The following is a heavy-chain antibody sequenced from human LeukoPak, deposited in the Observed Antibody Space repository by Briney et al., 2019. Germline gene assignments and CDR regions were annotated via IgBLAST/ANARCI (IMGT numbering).Heavy chain of an antibody. CDR3: ARGPDCSSTSCYTEAFDY. D-gene: IGHD2-2*02. CDR1: GGTFSSYT. J-gene: IGHJ4*02. Sequence: SVKVSCKASGGTFSSYTISWVRQAPGQGLEWMGRIIPILGIANYAQKFQGRVTITADKSTSTAYMELSSLRSEDTAVYYCARGPDCSSTSCYTEAFDYWGQGTLVTISS. V-gene: IGHV1-69*02. CDR2: IIPILGIA.